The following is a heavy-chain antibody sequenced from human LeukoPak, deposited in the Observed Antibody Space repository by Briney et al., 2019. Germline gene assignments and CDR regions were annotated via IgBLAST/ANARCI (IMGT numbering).Heavy chain of an antibody. Sequence: GGSLRLSCAASGFTFSSYGMHWVRQAPGKGLEWVAVIWYDGSNKYYADSVKGRFTISRDNSKNTLYLQMNSLRAEDTAVYYCARDVGTGGYNRFDPWGQGTLVTVSS. J-gene: IGHJ5*02. CDR1: GFTFSSYG. D-gene: IGHD1-1*01. CDR2: IWYDGSNK. V-gene: IGHV3-33*01. CDR3: ARDVGTGGYNRFDP.